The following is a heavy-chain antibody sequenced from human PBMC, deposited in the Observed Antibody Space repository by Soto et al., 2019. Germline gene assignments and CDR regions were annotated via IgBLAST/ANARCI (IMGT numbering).Heavy chain of an antibody. CDR3: ARNSPSRSSWWFDP. V-gene: IGHV4-59*01. Sequence: SETLSLTCTVSGGSISGYYWSWIRQPPGKGLEWIGYIYYSGSTNYNPSLKSRVTISVDTSKNQFSLRLSSVTAADTGVYYCARNSPSRSSWWFDPWGQGTLVTVSS. CDR1: GGSISGYY. CDR2: IYYSGST. J-gene: IGHJ5*02.